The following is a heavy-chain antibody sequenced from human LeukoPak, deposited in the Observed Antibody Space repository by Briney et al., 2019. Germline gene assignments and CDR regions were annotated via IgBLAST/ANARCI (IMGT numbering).Heavy chain of an antibody. CDR2: VIVGNGNT. V-gene: IGHV1-3*01. D-gene: IGHD3-10*01. CDR3: ARDFGFGIDY. Sequence: ASVKVSCKASGYIFTSYAMHWVRQAPGQRLEWMGWVIVGNGNTEYSQKFQGRVTITRDTSASTAYMELSSLRSEDTAVYYCARDFGFGIDYWGQGTLVTVSS. CDR1: GYIFTSYA. J-gene: IGHJ4*02.